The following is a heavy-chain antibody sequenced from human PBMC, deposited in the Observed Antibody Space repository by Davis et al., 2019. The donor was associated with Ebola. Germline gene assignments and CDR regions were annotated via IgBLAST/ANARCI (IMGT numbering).Heavy chain of an antibody. V-gene: IGHV1-2*04. CDR3: ARGEYSSGWYTRYWYFDL. J-gene: IGHJ2*01. Sequence: ASVKVSCKASGYTFTSYDINWVRQAPGQGLEWMGWINPNSGGTNYAQKFQGWVTMTRDTSISTAYMELSSLRSEDTAVYYCARGEYSSGWYTRYWYFDLWGRGTLVTVSS. D-gene: IGHD6-19*01. CDR1: GYTFTSYD. CDR2: INPNSGGT.